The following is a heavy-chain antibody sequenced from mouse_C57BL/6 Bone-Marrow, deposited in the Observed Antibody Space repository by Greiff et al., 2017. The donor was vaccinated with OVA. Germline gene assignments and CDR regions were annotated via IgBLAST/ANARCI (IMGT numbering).Heavy chain of an antibody. CDR2: IYPGSGST. J-gene: IGHJ4*01. D-gene: IGHD3-1*01. V-gene: IGHV1-55*01. Sequence: QVQLKESGAELVKPGASVKMSCKASGYTFTSYWITWVKQRPGQGLEWIGDIYPGSGSTNYNEKFKSKATLTVDTSSSTAYMQLSSLTSEDSAVYYCARLIGDYYAMDYWGQGTSVTVSS. CDR3: ARLIGDYYAMDY. CDR1: GYTFTSYW.